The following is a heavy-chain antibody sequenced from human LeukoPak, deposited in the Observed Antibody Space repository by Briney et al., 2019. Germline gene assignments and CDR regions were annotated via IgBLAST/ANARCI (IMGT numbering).Heavy chain of an antibody. V-gene: IGHV3-23*01. CDR1: GFTFSDYA. Sequence: HPGGSLRLSCAASGFTFSDYAMSWVRQAPGKGLEWVSGISGSGGSTYYADSVKGRFTFSRDNFKNTLFLQVNSLRAEDTAVYYCAKVSDYSYYYYMDVWGKGTTVTVSS. J-gene: IGHJ6*03. CDR3: AKVSDYSYYYYMDV. CDR2: ISGSGGST.